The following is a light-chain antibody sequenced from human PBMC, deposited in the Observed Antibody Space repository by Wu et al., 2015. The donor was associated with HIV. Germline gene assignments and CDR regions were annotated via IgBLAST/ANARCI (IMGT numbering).Light chain of an antibody. V-gene: IGKV3D-20*02. CDR2: GAS. CDR1: QSVSSSY. J-gene: IGKJ5*01. Sequence: EIVLTQSPGTLSLSPGERATLSCRASQSVSSSYVAWYQQKPGQAPRLFIYGASSRAAGIPARFSGSGSGTDFTLTISSLEPEDFAVYYCQQRLKWPPITFGQGTRLEIK. CDR3: QQRLKWPPIT.